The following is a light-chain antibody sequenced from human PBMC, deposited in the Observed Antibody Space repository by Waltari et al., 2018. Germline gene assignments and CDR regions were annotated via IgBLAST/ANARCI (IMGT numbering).Light chain of an antibody. V-gene: IGLV1-40*01. CDR3: QSYDKSLSGWV. Sequence: YQFLPETAPRLRIYDTNKRPSGVPYRFSGSKSATSASLAITGLQPEDEAHYYCQSYDKSLSGWVFGGGTKLTAL. CDR2: DTN. J-gene: IGLJ3*02.